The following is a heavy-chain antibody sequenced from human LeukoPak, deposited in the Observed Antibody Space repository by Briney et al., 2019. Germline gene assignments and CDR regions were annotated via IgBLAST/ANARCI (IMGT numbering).Heavy chain of an antibody. J-gene: IGHJ4*02. CDR3: ATSRGVLTPFDY. D-gene: IGHD3-10*01. CDR1: GGSFSSYY. CDR2: FYYSGST. Sequence: SETLSLTCTVSGGSFSSYYWSWIRQPPGKGLEWIGYFYYSGSTNYNPSLKRRVTISGDTSKNQFSLKLNSVTAADTAVYYCATSRGVLTPFDYWGQGTLVTVSS. V-gene: IGHV4-59*01.